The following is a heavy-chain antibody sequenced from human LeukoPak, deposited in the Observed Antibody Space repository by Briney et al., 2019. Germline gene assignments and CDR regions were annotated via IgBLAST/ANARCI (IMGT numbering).Heavy chain of an antibody. CDR1: GGSISSGDYY. J-gene: IGHJ6*02. Sequence: PSETLSLTCTVSGGSISSGDYYWSWIRQPPGKGLEWIGYIYYSGSTYYNPSLKSRVTISVDTSKNQFSLKLSSVTAADTAVYYCALEWNRGYYYGMDVWGQGTTVTVSS. CDR3: ALEWNRGYYYGMDV. CDR2: IYYSGST. D-gene: IGHD1-1*01. V-gene: IGHV4-30-4*01.